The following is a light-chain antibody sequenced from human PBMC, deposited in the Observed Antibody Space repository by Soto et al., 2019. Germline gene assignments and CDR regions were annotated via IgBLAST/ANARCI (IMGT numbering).Light chain of an antibody. CDR3: SSYTTRTTLYV. V-gene: IGLV1-44*01. CDR1: NSNIGSNA. Sequence: QSVLTQPPSVSGTPGQRVTMSCSGSNSNIGSNAVSWYQQFPGTAPKLLMYNNDQRPSGVPDRFSASKSVTSASLAISGLQAEDEADYYCSSYTTRTTLYVFGTGTKLTVL. CDR2: NND. J-gene: IGLJ1*01.